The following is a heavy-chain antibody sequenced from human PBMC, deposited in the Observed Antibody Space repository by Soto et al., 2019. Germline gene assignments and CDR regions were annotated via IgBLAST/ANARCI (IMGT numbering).Heavy chain of an antibody. D-gene: IGHD6-19*01. CDR3: VIAVAGNNLFGY. Sequence: ASVKVSCKASGYTFTSYYMHWVRQAPGQGLEWMGIINPSGGSTSYAQKFQGRVTMTRDTSTSTVYMELSSLRSEDTAVYYCVIAVAGNNLFGYWGQGTLVTVSS. CDR1: GYTFTSYY. V-gene: IGHV1-46*03. CDR2: INPSGGST. J-gene: IGHJ4*02.